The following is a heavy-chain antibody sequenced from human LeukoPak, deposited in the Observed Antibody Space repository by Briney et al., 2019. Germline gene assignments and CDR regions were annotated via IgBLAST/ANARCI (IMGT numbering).Heavy chain of an antibody. CDR3: ARDRASNWFDP. CDR1: GGSISSYY. V-gene: IGHV4-59*01. CDR2: IYYSGST. J-gene: IGHJ5*02. Sequence: SETLSLTCTVSGGSISSYYWSWIRQPPGKGLEWIGYIYYSGSTNYNPSLKSRVTISVDTSKNQFSLKLSSVTAADTAVYYCARDRASNWFDPWGQGTLVTVSS. D-gene: IGHD3-10*01.